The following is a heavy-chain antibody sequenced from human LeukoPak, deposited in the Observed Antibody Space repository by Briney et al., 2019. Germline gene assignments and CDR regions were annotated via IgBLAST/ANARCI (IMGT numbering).Heavy chain of an antibody. J-gene: IGHJ4*02. CDR2: ISYDGSYK. D-gene: IGHD1-26*01. Sequence: GGSLRLSCAASGFTFSMSWMTWVRQAPGKGLEWVAVISYDGSYKYYADSVKGRFTISRDNSKNTLYLQVNSLKPEDTAVYYCARDLPRSGSYYDYFDYWGQGTLVTVSS. V-gene: IGHV3-30*03. CDR1: GFTFSMSW. CDR3: ARDLPRSGSYYDYFDY.